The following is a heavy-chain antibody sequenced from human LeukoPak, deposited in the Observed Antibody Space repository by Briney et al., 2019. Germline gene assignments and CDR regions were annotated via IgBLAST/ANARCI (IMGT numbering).Heavy chain of an antibody. CDR2: ISSSSSYI. V-gene: IGHV3-21*01. CDR3: ARADTYYYDSRGYYTFDY. Sequence: GGSLRPSCAASGFTFSSYSMGWVRQAPGKGLEWVSSISSSSSYIYYVDSVKGRFTISRDNAKNSLYLQMNSLRAEDTAVYYCARADTYYYDSRGYYTFDYWGQGTLVTVSS. CDR1: GFTFSSYS. D-gene: IGHD3-22*01. J-gene: IGHJ4*02.